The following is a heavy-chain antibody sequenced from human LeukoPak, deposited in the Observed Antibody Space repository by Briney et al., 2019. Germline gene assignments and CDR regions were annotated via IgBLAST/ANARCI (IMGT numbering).Heavy chain of an antibody. CDR3: TRSYYYDSSGYRNDY. CDR2: ISSSSSYI. D-gene: IGHD3-22*01. J-gene: IGHJ4*02. CDR1: GFTFSRYS. Sequence: GGSLRLSCAASGFTFSRYSMNWVRQAPGKGLEWVSSISSSSSYIYYADSVKGRFTISRDNSKNTLYLQMNSLRAEDTAMYYCTRSYYYDSSGYRNDYWGQGTLVTVSS. V-gene: IGHV3-21*04.